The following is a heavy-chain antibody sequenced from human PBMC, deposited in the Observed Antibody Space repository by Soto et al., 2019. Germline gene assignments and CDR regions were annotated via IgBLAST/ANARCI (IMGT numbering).Heavy chain of an antibody. J-gene: IGHJ6*02. CDR3: ARSYYGAGSYWFYGMDV. CDR2: IIPSFATG. CDR1: GGTFGNSA. Sequence: QVQLVQSGAEVKKPGSSVKVSCKASGGTFGNSAISWVRQAPGQGLEWMGGIIPSFATGNSAPEFQGRLTITADKSTTKAYMELSSLRSEDTAVYYCARSYYGAGSYWFYGMDVWGQGPTVTVSS. V-gene: IGHV1-69*06. D-gene: IGHD3-10*01.